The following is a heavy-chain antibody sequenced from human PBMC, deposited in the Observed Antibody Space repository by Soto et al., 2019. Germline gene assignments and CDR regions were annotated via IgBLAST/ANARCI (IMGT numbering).Heavy chain of an antibody. J-gene: IGHJ2*01. CDR3: AKDRTGTTEVSLDYWYFEL. D-gene: IGHD4-17*01. V-gene: IGHV3-23*01. CDR2: ISGSGGST. CDR1: GFTFSSYA. Sequence: GGSLRLSCAASGFTFSSYAMSWVRQAPGKGLEWVSAISGSGGSTYYADSVKGRFTISRDNSKNTLYLQMNSLRAEDTAVYYCAKDRTGTTEVSLDYWYFELWGRGTLVT.